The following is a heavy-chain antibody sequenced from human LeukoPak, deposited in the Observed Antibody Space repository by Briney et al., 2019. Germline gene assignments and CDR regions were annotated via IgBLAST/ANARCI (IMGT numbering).Heavy chain of an antibody. D-gene: IGHD1-26*01. CDR2: ISSSGSIK. V-gene: IGHV3-48*03. J-gene: IGHJ4*02. CDR3: ARVVVGPSVYFDY. Sequence: PGGSLRLSCIASGFAFNSYEMNWVRQAPGKGLEWVSYISSSGSIKHYAASVKGRFTISRDNSKNTLYLQMNSLRVEDTAVYYCARVVVGPSVYFDYWGQGTLVTVSS. CDR1: GFAFNSYE.